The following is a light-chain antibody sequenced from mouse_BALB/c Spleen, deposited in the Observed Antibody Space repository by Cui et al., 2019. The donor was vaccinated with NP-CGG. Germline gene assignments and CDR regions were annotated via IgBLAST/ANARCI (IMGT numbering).Light chain of an antibody. CDR2: GTN. Sequence: QAVVIQESAPTTSPGKTVTLTCRSSTGAVTTSNYANWVQEKPDHLFTGLIGGTNNRVPGVPARFSGSLIGDKAALTITGAQTEDEAIYFCALWYSNHWVFGGGTKLTVL. J-gene: IGLJ1*01. CDR3: ALWYSNHWV. CDR1: TGAVTTSNY. V-gene: IGLV1*01.